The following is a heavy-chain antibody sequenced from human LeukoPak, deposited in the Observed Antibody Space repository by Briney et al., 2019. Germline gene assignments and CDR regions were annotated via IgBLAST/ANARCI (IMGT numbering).Heavy chain of an antibody. J-gene: IGHJ6*03. CDR2: IIPIFGTA. D-gene: IGHD3-10*01. CDR1: GGTFSSYA. Sequence: GASVKVSCKASGGTFSSYAISWVRQAPGQGLEWMGGIIPIFGTANYAQKFQGRVTITTDESTSTAYMELSSLRSEDTAVYYCARLTMARGYYYMDVWGKGTTVTVSS. V-gene: IGHV1-69*05. CDR3: ARLTMARGYYYMDV.